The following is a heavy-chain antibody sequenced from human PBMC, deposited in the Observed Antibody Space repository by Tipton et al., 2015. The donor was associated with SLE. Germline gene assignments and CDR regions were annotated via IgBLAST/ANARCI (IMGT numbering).Heavy chain of an antibody. CDR2: INHSGST. J-gene: IGHJ4*02. Sequence: TLSLTCAVYGGSFSGYYWSWIRQPPGKGLEWIGEINHSGSTNYNPSLKSRVPISVDTSKNQFSLKLSSVTAADTAVYYCARADSFDYWGQGTLVTVSS. CDR3: ARADSFDY. V-gene: IGHV4-34*01. CDR1: GGSFSGYY.